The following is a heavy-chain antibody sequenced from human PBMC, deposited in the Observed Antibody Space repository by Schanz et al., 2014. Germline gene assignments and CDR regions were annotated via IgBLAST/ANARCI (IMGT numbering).Heavy chain of an antibody. Sequence: VQLEQSGAEAKKPGSSVKVSCKASGGTFSSFGINWVRQAPGQGLEWMGRIIPSLGLAKYEQKFQDKVTITADKATSTAYMELTSLRSEDTAVYYCAGAYCSSTSCYTGYYYMDVWGKGATATVSS. D-gene: IGHD2-2*02. CDR3: AGAYCSSTSCYTGYYYMDV. CDR2: IIPSLGLA. V-gene: IGHV1-69*02. J-gene: IGHJ6*03. CDR1: GGTFSSFG.